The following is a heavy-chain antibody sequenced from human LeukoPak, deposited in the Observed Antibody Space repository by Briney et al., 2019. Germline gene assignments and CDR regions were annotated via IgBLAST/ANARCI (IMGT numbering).Heavy chain of an antibody. D-gene: IGHD3-10*01. J-gene: IGHJ4*02. Sequence: AETLSLTRTVSGGSISSSSSYWGWIRPPPGKGLEWIGSVYYSGTTYYNPSLKSRFTISVDTSKNQFSLRLGSVTAADTAVYYCARHAKGGSGSSDYWGQGTLVTVSS. CDR2: VYYSGTT. CDR3: ARHAKGGSGSSDY. CDR1: GGSISSSSSY. V-gene: IGHV4-39*01.